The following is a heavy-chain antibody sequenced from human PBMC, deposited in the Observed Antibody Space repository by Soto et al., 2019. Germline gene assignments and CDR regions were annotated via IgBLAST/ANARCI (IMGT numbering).Heavy chain of an antibody. CDR3: AKDVFEMATSGFDY. CDR2: ISGSGGST. CDR1: VFTFSSYA. Sequence: RWSLRLSCSASVFTFSSYAMSWVRQAPGKGLEWVSAISGSGGSTYYADSVKGRFTISRDNSKNTLYLQMNSLRAEDTAVYNCAKDVFEMATSGFDYWGQGTLVTVSS. V-gene: IGHV3-23*01. J-gene: IGHJ4*02. D-gene: IGHD5-12*01.